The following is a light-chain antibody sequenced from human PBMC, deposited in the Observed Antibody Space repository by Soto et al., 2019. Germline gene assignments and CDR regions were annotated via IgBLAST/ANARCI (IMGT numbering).Light chain of an antibody. CDR2: KAS. V-gene: IGKV1-5*03. J-gene: IGKJ1*01. CDR3: QQYNSYPWT. CDR1: QSISSW. Sequence: DIQMTQSPSTLSASVGDRVTITCRASQSISSWLAWYQQKPGKATKLLIYKASSLESGVTSRFSGSGSGTEFILTISSLQPDDFATFYCQQYNSYPWTLGQGTKVDIK.